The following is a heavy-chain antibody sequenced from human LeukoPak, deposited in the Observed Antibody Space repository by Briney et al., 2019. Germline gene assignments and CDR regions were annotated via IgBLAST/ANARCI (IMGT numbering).Heavy chain of an antibody. CDR3: ATPGVRGKNPLGYFDY. Sequence: GGSLRLSCAASGFTFSSYAMSWVRQAPGEGLEWVSSFSGSGGATYYADSVKGRFTISRDNSKNTLYLQMNSLRAEDTAVYYCATPGVRGKNPLGYFDYWGQGTLVTVSS. V-gene: IGHV3-23*01. J-gene: IGHJ4*02. D-gene: IGHD3-10*01. CDR2: FSGSGGAT. CDR1: GFTFSSYA.